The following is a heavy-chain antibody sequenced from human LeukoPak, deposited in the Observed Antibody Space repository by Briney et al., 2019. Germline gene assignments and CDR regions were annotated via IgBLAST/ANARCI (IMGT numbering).Heavy chain of an antibody. Sequence: PSETLSLTCAVYGGSFSGYYWSWIRQPPGKGLEWIGEINHSGSTNYNPSLKSRVTISVDTSKNQFSLKLSSVTAADTAVYYCASMRLDCSSISCHRHPGYWGQGTLVTVSS. CDR1: GGSFSGYY. CDR3: ASMRLDCSSISCHRHPGY. D-gene: IGHD2-2*01. V-gene: IGHV4-34*01. CDR2: INHSGST. J-gene: IGHJ4*02.